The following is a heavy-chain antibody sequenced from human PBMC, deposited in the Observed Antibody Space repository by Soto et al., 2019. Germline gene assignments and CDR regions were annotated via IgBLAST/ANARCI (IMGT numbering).Heavy chain of an antibody. CDR3: SSSVDVYCSGGRCLNDAFDT. CDR1: GGSISTYY. CDR2: IYYSGST. J-gene: IGHJ3*02. V-gene: IGHV4-59*08. D-gene: IGHD2-15*01. Sequence: SETLSLTCTVSGGSISTYYWSWIRQPPGKGLEWIGYIYYSGSTNYNPSLKSRVTISIDTSKHQFSLKLSSVTAADTAVYYCSSSVDVYCSGGRCLNDAFDTWGQGTMVTVSS.